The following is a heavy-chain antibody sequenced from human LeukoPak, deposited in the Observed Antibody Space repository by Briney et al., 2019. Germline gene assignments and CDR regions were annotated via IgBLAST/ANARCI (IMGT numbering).Heavy chain of an antibody. CDR1: GFTFSSYD. J-gene: IGHJ4*02. Sequence: GGSLRLSCAASGFTFSSYDMHWLRQAPGKGLEGVAVISYDGSNKYYADSVKGRFTISRDNSKNTLYLQMNSLRAEDTAVYYCAKAEHGDYWGQGTLVTVSS. V-gene: IGHV3-30*18. CDR3: AKAEHGDY. D-gene: IGHD1-14*01. CDR2: ISYDGSNK.